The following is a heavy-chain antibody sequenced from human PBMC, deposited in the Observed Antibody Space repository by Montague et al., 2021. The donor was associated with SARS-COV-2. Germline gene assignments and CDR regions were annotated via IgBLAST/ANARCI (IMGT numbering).Heavy chain of an antibody. CDR1: GFTFDDYA. V-gene: IGHV3-9*01. J-gene: IGHJ5*02. D-gene: IGHD6-19*01. CDR2: ISWSSNSI. CDR3: AKGQKIKWLVLHSAPDWFDP. Sequence: SLRLSWAASGFTFDDYAMHWVRQAPGKALEWVSGISWSSNSIGYGDSVKGRLTISRDNAKNSLYLQMNSLRAEDTGLYYCAKGQKIKWLVLHSAPDWFDPWGQGTLVTVSS.